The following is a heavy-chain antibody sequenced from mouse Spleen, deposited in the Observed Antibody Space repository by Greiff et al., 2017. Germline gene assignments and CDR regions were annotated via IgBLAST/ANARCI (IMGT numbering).Heavy chain of an antibody. V-gene: IGHV3-6*02. Sequence: EVQLQESGPGLVKPSQSLSLTCSVTGYSITSGYYWKWIRQFPGNKLEWMGYISYDGSNNYNPSLKNRISITRDTSKNQFFLKLNSVTTEDTATYYCARERGPPYAMDYWGQGTSVTVSS. CDR3: ARERGPPYAMDY. CDR2: ISYDGSN. J-gene: IGHJ4*01. CDR1: GYSITSGYY.